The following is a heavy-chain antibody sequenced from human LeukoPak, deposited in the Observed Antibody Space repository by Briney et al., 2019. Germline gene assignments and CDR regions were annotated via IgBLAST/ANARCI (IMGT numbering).Heavy chain of an antibody. Sequence: GGSLRLSCAASGFTFSNAWMNWVRQAPGKGLEWVGRIKSKTDGGTTDYAAPVKGRFTISRDDSKNTLYLQMNSLKTEDTAVYYCTTGDPHTHGLWATTSPSFDYWGQGTLVTVSS. V-gene: IGHV3-15*07. CDR3: TTGDPHTHGLWATTSPSFDY. D-gene: IGHD1-7*01. J-gene: IGHJ4*02. CDR2: IKSKTDGGTT. CDR1: GFTFSNAW.